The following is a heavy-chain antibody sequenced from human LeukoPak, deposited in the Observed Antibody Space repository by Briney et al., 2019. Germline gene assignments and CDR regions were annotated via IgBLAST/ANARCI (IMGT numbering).Heavy chain of an antibody. CDR3: ARSVVVPAAIRGRYYYYGMDV. V-gene: IGHV4-4*07. Sequence: SETLSLTCTVSGGSISSYYWSWIRQPAGKGLEWIGRIYTSGSINYNPSLKSRVTMSVDTSRNQFSLKLSSVTAADTAVYYCARSVVVPAAIRGRYYYYGMDVWGQGTTVTVSS. D-gene: IGHD2-2*02. J-gene: IGHJ6*02. CDR1: GGSISSYY. CDR2: IYTSGSI.